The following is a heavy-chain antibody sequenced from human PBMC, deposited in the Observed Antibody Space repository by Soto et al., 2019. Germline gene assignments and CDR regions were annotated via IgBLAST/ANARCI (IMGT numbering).Heavy chain of an antibody. Sequence: GGSLRLSCTTSGFTFGDYAMSWFRQAPGKGLEWVGYVRTKAQGGTTEYAASVRGRFTVSRDDSKSIAFLQMNSLKTEDTGVYFCTRDTGLGHHYHGLDVWGQGTTVTVSS. CDR1: GFTFGDYA. D-gene: IGHD1-1*01. V-gene: IGHV3-49*03. J-gene: IGHJ6*02. CDR2: VRTKAQGGTT. CDR3: TRDTGLGHHYHGLDV.